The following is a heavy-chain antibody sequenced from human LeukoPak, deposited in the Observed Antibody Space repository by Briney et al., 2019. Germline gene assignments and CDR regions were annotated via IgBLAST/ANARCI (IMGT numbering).Heavy chain of an antibody. CDR1: GFTFSGYT. Sequence: GGSLRLSCAASGFTFSGYTMSWVGPAPGKGLGWVSAISGSGGSKYYADSVKGRFTISRDNSKNTLYLQMNSLRAEDTAVYYCALIPDAFDIWGRGTMVTVSS. CDR2: ISGSGGSK. V-gene: IGHV3-23*01. J-gene: IGHJ3*02. CDR3: ALIPDAFDI.